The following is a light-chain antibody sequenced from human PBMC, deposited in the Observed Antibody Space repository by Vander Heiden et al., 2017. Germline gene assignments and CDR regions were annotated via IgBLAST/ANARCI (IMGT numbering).Light chain of an antibody. CDR2: GVS. CDR3: TSYTSGSTPWV. CDR1: SSDIGAYNY. Sequence: QSALTQPASVSGSPGQSITISCTGSSSDIGAYNYVSWYQQHPGKAPKLIICGVSDRPSGISNRFSGSKSGNTASLTISGLQAEDVADYYCTSYTSGSTPWVLGGGTKLTVL. V-gene: IGLV2-14*03. J-gene: IGLJ3*02.